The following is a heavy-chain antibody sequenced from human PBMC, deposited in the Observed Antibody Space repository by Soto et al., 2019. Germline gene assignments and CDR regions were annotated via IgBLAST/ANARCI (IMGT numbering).Heavy chain of an antibody. Sequence: EVQLVESGGGLLQPGGSLTHSCTASGFTFSNYWMHWVRQAPGKGLVWVSRTKSDGSGTSYTDSVKGRFTISRDNGYNTLYLEMNNLRAEDTAVYYCARGGFDYGPGRMDVWGKGTTVIVSS. CDR2: TKSDGSGT. CDR3: ARGGFDYGPGRMDV. J-gene: IGHJ6*04. CDR1: GFTFSNYW. V-gene: IGHV3-74*01. D-gene: IGHD3-10*01.